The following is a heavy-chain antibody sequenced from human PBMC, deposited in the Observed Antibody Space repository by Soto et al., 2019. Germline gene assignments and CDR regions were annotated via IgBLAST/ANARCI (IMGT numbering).Heavy chain of an antibody. V-gene: IGHV1-46*01. Sequence: VSVKVSCKASGYILTNYYIHWVRQAPGQGLEWMGIINPRGGSTDYAEKVQGRVTLTRDTSTSTVNMELSSLRSDDAAVYYCARGGVEWHDSGVGGAINYYALDVWGQGTTVTVSS. J-gene: IGHJ6*02. CDR1: GYILTNYY. CDR3: ARGGVEWHDSGVGGAINYYALDV. D-gene: IGHD3-3*01. CDR2: INPRGGST.